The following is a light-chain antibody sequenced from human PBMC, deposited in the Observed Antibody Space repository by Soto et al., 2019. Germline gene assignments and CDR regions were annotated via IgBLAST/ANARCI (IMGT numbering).Light chain of an antibody. CDR3: QQYGGTPPIT. J-gene: IGKJ5*01. Sequence: EIVLTQSPGTLSLCPGERATLSCRASQSVSSSYLAWYQQKPGQAPRLLIYGASSRATGIPDRFSGSGSGTDFTLTISRLEPEDFAVYYCQQYGGTPPITFGQGTRLEIK. V-gene: IGKV3-20*01. CDR2: GAS. CDR1: QSVSSSY.